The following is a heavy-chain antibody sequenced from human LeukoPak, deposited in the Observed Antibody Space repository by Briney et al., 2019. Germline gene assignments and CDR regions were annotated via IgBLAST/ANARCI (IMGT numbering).Heavy chain of an antibody. V-gene: IGHV4-59*01. D-gene: IGHD5-18*01. J-gene: IGHJ4*02. CDR2: IYYSGST. CDR3: ARWVDTAMVGHVDY. CDR1: GGSISSYY. Sequence: PSETLSLTCTVSGGSISSYYWSWIRQPPGKGLEWIGYIYYSGSTNYNPSLKSRVTISVDTSKNQFSLKLSSVTAADTAVYYCARWVDTAMVGHVDYWGQGTLATVSS.